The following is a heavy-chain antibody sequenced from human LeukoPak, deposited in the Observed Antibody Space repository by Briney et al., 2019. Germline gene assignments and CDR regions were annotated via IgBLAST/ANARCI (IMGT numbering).Heavy chain of an antibody. J-gene: IGHJ4*02. Sequence: SETLSFTCTVSGGSISSYYWSWIRQPPGKGLEWIGYIYYSGSTNYNPSLKSRVTISVDTSKNQFSLKLSSVTAADTAVYYCARGFGGEQYYFDFWGQGTLVTVSS. CDR2: IYYSGST. D-gene: IGHD1-26*01. CDR1: GGSISSYY. V-gene: IGHV4-59*01. CDR3: ARGFGGEQYYFDF.